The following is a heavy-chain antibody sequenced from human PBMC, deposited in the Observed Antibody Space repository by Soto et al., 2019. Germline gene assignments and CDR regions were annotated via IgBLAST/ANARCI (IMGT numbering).Heavy chain of an antibody. CDR3: PREGDRSWLPTGLYYFDY. Sequence: EVQLVESGGGLVQPGRSLRLSCAASGFTFDDYAMHWVRQAPGKGLEWVSGISWNSGSIGYADSVKGRFTISRDNAKNSLYLQMDSLRAEATALYYCPREGDRSWLPTGLYYFDYWGQGTLVTVSS. CDR1: GFTFDDYA. J-gene: IGHJ4*02. V-gene: IGHV3-9*01. D-gene: IGHD5-12*01. CDR2: ISWNSGSI.